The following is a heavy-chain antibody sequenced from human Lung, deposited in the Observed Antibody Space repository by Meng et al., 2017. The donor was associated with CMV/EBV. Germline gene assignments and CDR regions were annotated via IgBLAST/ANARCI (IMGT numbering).Heavy chain of an antibody. CDR3: ASFPPPGKQWLVTDY. CDR2: IYQSGST. J-gene: IGHJ4*02. CDR1: GGSISGSNW. D-gene: IGHD6-19*01. Sequence: HVGGPGLVKPALTLSLTCAFSGGSISGSNWWCWVRQPPGNGLEGIGEIYQSGSTNYNPSLKSRVTISVDKSKNQFSLKLSSVTAADTAVYYCASFPPPGKQWLVTDYWGQGTLVTVSS. V-gene: IGHV4-4*02.